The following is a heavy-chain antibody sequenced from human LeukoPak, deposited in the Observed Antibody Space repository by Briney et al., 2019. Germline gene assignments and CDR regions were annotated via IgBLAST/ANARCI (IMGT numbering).Heavy chain of an antibody. V-gene: IGHV1-46*01. CDR1: GYTFTTYY. CDR2: INPSGGST. Sequence: ASVKVSCKASGYTFTTYYVHWVRQAPGQGLEWMGIINPSGGSTTYAQKFRGRLTMTRDMSTSTVYMELSRLRSDDTAVYYCARARVITLNWFDPWGQGTLVTVSS. J-gene: IGHJ5*02. D-gene: IGHD3-22*01. CDR3: ARARVITLNWFDP.